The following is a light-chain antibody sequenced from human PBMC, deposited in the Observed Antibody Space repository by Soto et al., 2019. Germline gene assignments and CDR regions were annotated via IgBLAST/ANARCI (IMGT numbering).Light chain of an antibody. J-gene: IGKJ2*01. V-gene: IGKV1-39*01. CDR3: QQSYSTPPT. CDR2: TAS. CDR1: QYISNY. Sequence: DIKMTQSPSSLSASVGDRVTITCRASQYISNYLNWYQQKSGTAPKLLTHTASTLQSGVPSRFSGRGSGPDFTLTISSVQPDDFAIYFCQQSYSTPPTFGQGTTLEIK.